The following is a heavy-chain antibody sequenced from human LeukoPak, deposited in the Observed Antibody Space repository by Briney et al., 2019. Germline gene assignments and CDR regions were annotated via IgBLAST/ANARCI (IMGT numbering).Heavy chain of an antibody. CDR3: ARGLFANFDY. CDR1: GFTFSSYA. Sequence: GGSLRLSCAASGFTFSSYAMNWVRQAPGKGLEWVSSISSSSSYIYYADSVKGRFTISRDNAKNSLYLQMNSLRAEDTAVYYCARGLFANFDYWGQGTLVTVSS. CDR2: ISSSSSYI. V-gene: IGHV3-21*01. J-gene: IGHJ4*02.